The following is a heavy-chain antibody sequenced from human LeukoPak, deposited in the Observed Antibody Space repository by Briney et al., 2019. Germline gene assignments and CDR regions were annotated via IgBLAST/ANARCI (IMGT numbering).Heavy chain of an antibody. Sequence: SETLSLTCTVSGGSINSYYWSWIRQPPGKGLEWIGEIYHGGNTNYNSSLKSRLTMSVDKPKHQFSLKLNSVTAADTAVYYCARAGRFYDSSGYYWYFDYWGQGTLATVSS. CDR3: ARAGRFYDSSGYYWYFDY. J-gene: IGHJ4*02. CDR1: GGSINSYY. D-gene: IGHD3-22*01. V-gene: IGHV4-59*12. CDR2: IYHGGNT.